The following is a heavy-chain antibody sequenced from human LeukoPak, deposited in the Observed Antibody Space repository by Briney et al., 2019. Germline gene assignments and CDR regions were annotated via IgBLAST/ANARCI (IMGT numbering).Heavy chain of an antibody. V-gene: IGHV3-30-3*01. Sequence: GRSLRLSCAASGFSFSSYAIHWVRQAPGKGLEWVAVISYDGSNKYYADSVKGRFTISRDNSKNTLYLHMNSLRAEDTAVYYCARDAVLSFKGYCTGSNCYFSPDYRGQGTLVTVSS. J-gene: IGHJ4*02. CDR2: ISYDGSNK. CDR3: ARDAVLSFKGYCTGSNCYFSPDY. D-gene: IGHD2-15*01. CDR1: GFSFSSYA.